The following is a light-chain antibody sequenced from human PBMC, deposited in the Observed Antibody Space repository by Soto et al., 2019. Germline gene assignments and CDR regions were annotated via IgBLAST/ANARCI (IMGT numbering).Light chain of an antibody. CDR1: SSDVGGYNY. CDR3: ISYTTSTTRPYV. CDR2: EVS. Sequence: QSALTQPASVSGSPGQSITISCTGTSSDVGGYNYVSWYQQHPGKAPKLMIYEVSNRPSGVSNRFSGSKSGNTASLTISGLQAEDEADYYCISYTTSTTRPYVFGTGTKLTVL. V-gene: IGLV2-14*01. J-gene: IGLJ1*01.